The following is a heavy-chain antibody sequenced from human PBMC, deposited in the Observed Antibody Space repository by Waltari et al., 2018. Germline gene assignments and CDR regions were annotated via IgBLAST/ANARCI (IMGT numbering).Heavy chain of an antibody. Sequence: QVQLQESGPGLVKPSETLSLTCTVSGGSISSHYWSWIRQPPGKGREWLGYISYSGSTNDTPSLKSRVTISVDTSKNQCSRKLSSVTAADTAVYYCARDQGRMWQLGYFDYWGQGTLVTVSS. J-gene: IGHJ4*02. V-gene: IGHV4-59*11. CDR3: ARDQGRMWQLGYFDY. CDR2: ISYSGST. D-gene: IGHD6-6*01. CDR1: GGSISSHY.